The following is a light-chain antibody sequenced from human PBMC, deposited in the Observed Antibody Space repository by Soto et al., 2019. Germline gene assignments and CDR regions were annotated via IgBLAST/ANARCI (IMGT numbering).Light chain of an antibody. V-gene: IGKV1-39*01. Sequence: DIQMTQSPSSLSASVGDRVTITCRASQSIINFLNWYQQRPGKAPKLLIYGASTLQSGVPSRFSGSRTGSDFTLTINSLQPEDFATYYCQQSYSTPFTFGPGTKVEI. CDR1: QSIINF. CDR2: GAS. J-gene: IGKJ3*01. CDR3: QQSYSTPFT.